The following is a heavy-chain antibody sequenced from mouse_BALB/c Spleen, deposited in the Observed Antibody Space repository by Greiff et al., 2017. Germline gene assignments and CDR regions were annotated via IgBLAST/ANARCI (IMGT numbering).Heavy chain of an antibody. V-gene: IGHV1-54*01. CDR3: ARGSYYYGSSPWYFDV. D-gene: IGHD1-1*01. Sequence: QVQLQQSGAELVRPGTSVKVSCKASGYAFTNYLIEWVKQRPGQGLEWIGVINPGSGGTNYNEKFKGKATLTADKSSSTAYMQLSSLTSDDSAVYFCARGSYYYGSSPWYFDVWGAGTTVTVSS. J-gene: IGHJ1*01. CDR1: GYAFTNYL. CDR2: INPGSGGT.